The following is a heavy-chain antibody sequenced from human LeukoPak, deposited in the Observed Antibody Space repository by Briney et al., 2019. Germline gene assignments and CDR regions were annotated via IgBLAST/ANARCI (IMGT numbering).Heavy chain of an antibody. CDR3: ARDFASSWPFDY. CDR1: GYTFTGYY. CDR2: INPNSGDT. J-gene: IGHJ4*02. Sequence: ASVKVSCKASGYTFTGYYMHWVRQAPGQGLEWMGRINPNSGDTNYAQKFQGRVTMTRDTSTTTAYMELNRLRSDDTAVYYCARDFASSWPFDYWGQGTLVTVSS. V-gene: IGHV1-2*06. D-gene: IGHD6-13*01.